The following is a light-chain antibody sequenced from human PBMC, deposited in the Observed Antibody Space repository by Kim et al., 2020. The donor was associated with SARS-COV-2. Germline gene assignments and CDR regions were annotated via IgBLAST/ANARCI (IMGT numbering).Light chain of an antibody. J-gene: IGLJ3*02. V-gene: IGLV1-44*01. Sequence: GQRVTISCSGSSSNIGSYAVSWFQQLPGTAPKLLIYSNSQRPSGVPDRFSGSKSGTSASLAISGLQSEDEADYYCATRDDSLNGWVFGGGTKLTVL. CDR1: SSNIGSYA. CDR3: ATRDDSLNGWV. CDR2: SNS.